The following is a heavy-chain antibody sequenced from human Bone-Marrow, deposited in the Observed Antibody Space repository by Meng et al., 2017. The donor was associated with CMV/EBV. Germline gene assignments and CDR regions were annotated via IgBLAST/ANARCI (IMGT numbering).Heavy chain of an antibody. CDR2: ISDDGSII. CDR3: ARGRGWFGEFDNWFDP. J-gene: IGHJ5*02. Sequence: GESLKISCAASGFTFSNYPMHWVRQAPGKGLEWVTVISDDGSIIDYADSVKGRFTISRDNSKNTLYLLMNTLRAEDTAVYYCARGRGWFGEFDNWFDPWGQGTLVTVSS. D-gene: IGHD3-10*01. V-gene: IGHV3-30-3*01. CDR1: GFTFSNYP.